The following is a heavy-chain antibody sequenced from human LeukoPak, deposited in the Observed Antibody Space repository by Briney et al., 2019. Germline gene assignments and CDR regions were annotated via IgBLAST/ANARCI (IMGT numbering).Heavy chain of an antibody. CDR1: GFTFSSYA. CDR2: ISGSGGST. D-gene: IGHD6-19*01. Sequence: GGSLRLSCAASGFTFSSYAMSWVRQAPGKGLEWASAISGSGGSTYYADSVKGRFTISRDNSKNTLYLQMNSLRAEDTAVYYCAKYRRVAVAGTQYVDYFDYWGQGTLVTVSS. V-gene: IGHV3-23*01. CDR3: AKYRRVAVAGTQYVDYFDY. J-gene: IGHJ4*02.